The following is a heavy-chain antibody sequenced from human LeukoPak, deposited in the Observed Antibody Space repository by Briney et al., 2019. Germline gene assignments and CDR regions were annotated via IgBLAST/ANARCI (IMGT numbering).Heavy chain of an antibody. Sequence: SETLSLTCSVSGGSISNFFWSWIRQPPGKGLEWIGYIYDSGSTKYNPSLKSRVAMSVDKSNNQFSLKLSFVTAADTAVYYCARATPDFWSGYYQAGDAFDIWGQGTMVTVSS. J-gene: IGHJ3*02. CDR1: GGSISNFF. V-gene: IGHV4-59*12. D-gene: IGHD3-3*01. CDR2: IYDSGST. CDR3: ARATPDFWSGYYQAGDAFDI.